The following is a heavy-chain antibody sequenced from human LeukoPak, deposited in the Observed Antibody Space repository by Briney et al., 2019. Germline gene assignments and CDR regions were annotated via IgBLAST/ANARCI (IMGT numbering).Heavy chain of an antibody. J-gene: IGHJ4*02. CDR3: ARAYYFIRDTAYYFDY. V-gene: IGHV3-53*01. CDR1: GGSISSSNW. CDR2: IYSGGST. D-gene: IGHD3-22*01. Sequence: GTLSLTCAVSGGSISSSNWWSWVRQAPGKGLEWVSVIYSGGSTYYADSVKGRFTISRDNSKNTLYLQMNSLRAEDTAVYYCARAYYFIRDTAYYFDYWGQGTLVTVSS.